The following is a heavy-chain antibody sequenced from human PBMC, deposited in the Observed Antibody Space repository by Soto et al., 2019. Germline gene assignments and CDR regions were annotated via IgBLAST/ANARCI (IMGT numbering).Heavy chain of an antibody. CDR2: VSFDGSNK. CDR1: GFTFNYYP. J-gene: IGHJ6*02. CDR3: ARLPGPLVAVLYIFPLDGREAMSDVDV. Sequence: QMQLVESGGGVVQPGGSLRLSCAASGFTFNYYPMHWVRQAPGKVLEWVAVVSFDGSNKYYADSVKGRFTISKDNSKNTLYLQMNSLRREDTAVYYCARLPGPLVAVLYIFPLDGREAMSDVDVWGQGTTVTVSS. D-gene: IGHD6-19*01. V-gene: IGHV3-30-3*01.